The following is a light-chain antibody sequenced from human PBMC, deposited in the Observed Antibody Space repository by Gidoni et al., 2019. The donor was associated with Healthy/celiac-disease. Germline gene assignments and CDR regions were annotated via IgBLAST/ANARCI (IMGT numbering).Light chain of an antibody. Sequence: SVLTQPPSVSAAPGQKVTISCSGSSPNIGNNYVSWYQQRPGTAPKLLIYDNNKRPSGIPDRFSGSKSGTSATLGITGLQTGDEADYYCGTWDSSLSAVVFGGGTKLTVL. J-gene: IGLJ2*01. CDR2: DNN. CDR3: GTWDSSLSAVV. CDR1: SPNIGNNY. V-gene: IGLV1-51*01.